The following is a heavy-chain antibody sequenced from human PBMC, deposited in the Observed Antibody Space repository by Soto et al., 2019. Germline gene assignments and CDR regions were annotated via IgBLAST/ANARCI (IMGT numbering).Heavy chain of an antibody. V-gene: IGHV4-34*01. CDR1: GGSFSGYY. Sequence: SETLSLTCAVYGGSFSGYYWSWIRQPPGKGLEWIGEINHSGSTNYNPSLKSRVTISVDTSKNQFSLKLSSVTAADTAVYYCASSDYDFWSGYYRWFDPWGQGTLVTVSS. CDR2: INHSGST. J-gene: IGHJ5*02. D-gene: IGHD3-3*01. CDR3: ASSDYDFWSGYYRWFDP.